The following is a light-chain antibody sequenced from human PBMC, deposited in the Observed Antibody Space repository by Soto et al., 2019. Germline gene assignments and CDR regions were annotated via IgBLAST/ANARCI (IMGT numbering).Light chain of an antibody. Sequence: EIVLTQSPATLSVSPGERATLSYRASQSVSINVAWYQQKPGQAPRLLIYGASNRATGIPDRFSGSGSGTDFTPTISRLEPEDFAVYYCQQYGSSGTFGQGTKVDI. V-gene: IGKV3-20*01. CDR1: QSVSIN. CDR3: QQYGSSGT. J-gene: IGKJ1*01. CDR2: GAS.